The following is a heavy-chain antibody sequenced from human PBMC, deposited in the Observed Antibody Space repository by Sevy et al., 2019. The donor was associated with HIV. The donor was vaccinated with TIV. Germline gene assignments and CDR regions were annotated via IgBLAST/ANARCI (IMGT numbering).Heavy chain of an antibody. V-gene: IGHV1-24*01. CDR1: GYTLSELS. Sequence: ASVKVSCKVSGYTLSELSMHWVRQAPGKGLEWMGSFDPEDGETIYAQTLQGRVTMTEDTSTDTAYMELSSLRSEDTAVYYCARGGGNGWYYFDYWGQETLVIVSS. CDR3: ARGGGNGWYYFDY. CDR2: FDPEDGET. D-gene: IGHD6-19*01. J-gene: IGHJ4*02.